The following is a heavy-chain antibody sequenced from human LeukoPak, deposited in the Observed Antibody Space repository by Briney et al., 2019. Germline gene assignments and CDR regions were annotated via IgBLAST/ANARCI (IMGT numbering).Heavy chain of an antibody. CDR3: ARGYDYGDYVGDFDY. V-gene: IGHV1-18*01. CDR2: ITTYNGNT. CDR1: GYTSTSYP. D-gene: IGHD4-17*01. J-gene: IGHJ4*02. Sequence: GESLKISCKASGYTSTSYPITWVRQAPGQGLEWMGWITTYNGNTNYAQKLQGRVTITTDTSASTAYMDLRGLRSDDTAVYYCARGYDYGDYVGDFDYWGQGTLVTVSS.